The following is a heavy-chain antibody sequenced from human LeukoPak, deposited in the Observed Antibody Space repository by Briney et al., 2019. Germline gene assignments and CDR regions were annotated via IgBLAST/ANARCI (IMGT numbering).Heavy chain of an antibody. CDR2: ISGSGDNT. Sequence: PGGSLRLSCAASGFSFGSYALSWVRQAPGKGLEWVSVISGSGDNTHYTDPVKGRFTISRDNSKNTLYLQTNSLRAEDTAVYYCTSLSDAIESFGTRNYWGQGTLVTVSS. V-gene: IGHV3-23*01. CDR1: GFSFGSYA. D-gene: IGHD2-8*01. J-gene: IGHJ4*02. CDR3: TSLSDAIESFGTRNY.